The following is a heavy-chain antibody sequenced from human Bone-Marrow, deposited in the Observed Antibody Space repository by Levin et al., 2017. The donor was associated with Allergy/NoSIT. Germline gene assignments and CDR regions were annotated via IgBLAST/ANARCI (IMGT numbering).Heavy chain of an antibody. CDR2: IWSDGLQK. D-gene: IGHD3-10*01. Sequence: GGSLRLSCAASGYTFSDYAMHWVRQAPGKGLEWVAVIWSDGLQKYYLESVKGRFTISRDTSKSALFLEVNSLRDEDTAVYCCTRGGEAAGAFDIWGQGATVTVSS. CDR3: TRGGEAAGAFDI. CDR1: GYTFSDYA. V-gene: IGHV3-33*01. J-gene: IGHJ3*02.